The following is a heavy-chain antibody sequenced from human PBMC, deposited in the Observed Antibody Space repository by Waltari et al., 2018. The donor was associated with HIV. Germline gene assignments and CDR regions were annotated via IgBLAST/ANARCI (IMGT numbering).Heavy chain of an antibody. CDR1: FSTYA. Sequence: FSTYAMHWVRQAPGKGLEYVSAISSNGGSTYYANSVKGRFTISRDNSKNTLYLQMGSLRAEDMAVYYCARLYCSSTSCSFDYWGQGTLVTVSS. CDR2: ISSNGGST. J-gene: IGHJ4*02. V-gene: IGHV3-64*01. D-gene: IGHD2-2*01. CDR3: ARLYCSSTSCSFDY.